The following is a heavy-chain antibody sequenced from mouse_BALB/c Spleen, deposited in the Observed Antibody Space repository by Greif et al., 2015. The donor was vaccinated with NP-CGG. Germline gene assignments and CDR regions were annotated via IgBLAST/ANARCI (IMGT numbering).Heavy chain of an antibody. CDR1: GFTFSSYG. CDR3: ARHVTTANWYFDV. Sequence: EVKVVESGGDLVKPGGSLKLSCAASGFTFSSYGMSWVRQTPDKRLEWVATISSGGSYTYYPDSVKGRFTISRDNAKNTLYLQMSSLKSEDTAMYYCARHVTTANWYFDVWGAGATVTVSS. J-gene: IGHJ1*01. CDR2: ISSGGSYT. V-gene: IGHV5-6*01. D-gene: IGHD1-2*01.